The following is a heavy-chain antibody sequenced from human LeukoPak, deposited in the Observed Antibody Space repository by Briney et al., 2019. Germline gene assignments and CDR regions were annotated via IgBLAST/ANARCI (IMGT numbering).Heavy chain of an antibody. J-gene: IGHJ4*02. CDR3: ARGLSGYPRLYYFDY. Sequence: PGGSLRLSCAASGFTFSNYWMHWVRQAPGKGLVWVSRINSNGSNTNYADSVKGRFTISRDNAKNTLYLQMNSLRAEDTAVYYCARGLSGYPRLYYFDYWGQGTLVTVSS. CDR1: GFTFSNYW. D-gene: IGHD6-25*01. CDR2: INSNGSNT. V-gene: IGHV3-74*01.